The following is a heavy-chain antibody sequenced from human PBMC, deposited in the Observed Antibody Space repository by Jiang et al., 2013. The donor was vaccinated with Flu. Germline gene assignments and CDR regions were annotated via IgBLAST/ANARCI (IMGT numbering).Heavy chain of an antibody. Sequence: LLKPSETPSLTCTVSGGSISSSSYYWGWIRQPPGKGLEWIGSIYYSGSTYYNPSLKSRVTISVDTSKNQFSLKLSSVTAADTAVYYCAASVAARPGWFDPVGPGTLVTVSS. V-gene: IGHV4-39*07. CDR2: IYYSGST. J-gene: IGHJ5*02. CDR1: GGSISSSSYY. D-gene: IGHD6-6*01. CDR3: AASVAARPGWFDP.